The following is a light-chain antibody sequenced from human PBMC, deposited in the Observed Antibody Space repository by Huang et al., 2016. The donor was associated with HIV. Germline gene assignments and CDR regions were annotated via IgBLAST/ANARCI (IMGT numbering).Light chain of an antibody. CDR3: QQYNTYSRT. J-gene: IGKJ1*01. V-gene: IGKV1-5*03. Sequence: DIQMTQSSSTLSASVGDRVTITCRASQSSSNWLAWYQQKPGKAPKLLIYKASSLESVIPSRCIGSGSETEFTLTISSLQPDDFATYYCQQYNTYSRTFGQGTKV. CDR2: KAS. CDR1: QSSSNW.